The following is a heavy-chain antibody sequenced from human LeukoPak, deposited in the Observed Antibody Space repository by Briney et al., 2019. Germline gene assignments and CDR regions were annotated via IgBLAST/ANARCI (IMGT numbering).Heavy chain of an antibody. D-gene: IGHD5-18*01. J-gene: IGHJ5*02. CDR1: GGSISSSSYY. V-gene: IGHV4-39*01. Sequence: SETLFLTCTVSGGSISSSSYYWGWIRQPPGKGLEWIGSIYYSGSTYYNPSLKSRVTISVDTSKNQFSLKLSSVTAADTAVYYCARLGRGYSYGRYNWFDPWGQGTLVTVSS. CDR3: ARLGRGYSYGRYNWFDP. CDR2: IYYSGST.